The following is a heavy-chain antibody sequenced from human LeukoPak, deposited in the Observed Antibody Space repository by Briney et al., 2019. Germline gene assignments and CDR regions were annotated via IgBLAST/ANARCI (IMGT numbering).Heavy chain of an antibody. CDR1: GFTFSSYS. CDR3: ASQGLSGWYRGREFDY. J-gene: IGHJ4*02. Sequence: SGGSLRLSCAASGFTFSSYSMNWVRQAPGKGLEWVSSISSSSSYIYYADSVKGRFTISRDNAKNSLYLQMNSLRAEDTAVYYCASQGLSGWYRGREFDYWGQGTLVTVFS. D-gene: IGHD6-19*01. V-gene: IGHV3-21*01. CDR2: ISSSSSYI.